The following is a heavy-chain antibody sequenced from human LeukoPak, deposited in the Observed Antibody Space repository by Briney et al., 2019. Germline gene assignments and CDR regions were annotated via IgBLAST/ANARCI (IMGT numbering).Heavy chain of an antibody. Sequence: ASVKVSCKASGYTFTSYGISWVRQAPGQGLEWMGWISAYNGNTNYAQKFQGRVTITTDESTSTAYMELSSLRSEDTAVYYCAHSPLDYDSSGYYFYYFDYWGQGTLVTVSS. J-gene: IGHJ4*02. D-gene: IGHD3-22*01. CDR1: GYTFTSYG. CDR3: AHSPLDYDSSGYYFYYFDY. CDR2: ISAYNGNT. V-gene: IGHV1-18*01.